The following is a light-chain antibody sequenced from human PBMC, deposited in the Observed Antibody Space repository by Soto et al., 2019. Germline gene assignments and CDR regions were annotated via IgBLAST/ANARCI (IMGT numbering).Light chain of an antibody. CDR2: SNN. J-gene: IGLJ2*01. CDR3: AAWNDSLNGKV. Sequence: QSVLTQPPSTSGTPGQRVTISCSGSSSNIGSNTVNWYQQLPGTAPKLLIYSNNLRPSGVPDRFSGSKSDTSASLAISGLHSEDEADYYCAAWNDSLNGKVFREGTKLTVL. CDR1: SSNIGSNT. V-gene: IGLV1-44*01.